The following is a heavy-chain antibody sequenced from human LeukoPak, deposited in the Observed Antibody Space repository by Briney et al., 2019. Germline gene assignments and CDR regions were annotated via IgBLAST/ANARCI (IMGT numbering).Heavy chain of an antibody. J-gene: IGHJ3*02. CDR2: INPSGGST. D-gene: IGHD6-13*01. CDR3: ARDLRYSSSWYGVPTGAFDI. Sequence: ASVKVSCKASGYTFTSYYMHWVRQAPGQGLEWMGIINPSGGSTSYAQKFQGRVTMTRDMSTSTVYMELSSLRSEDTAVYYCARDLRYSSSWYGVPTGAFDIWGQGTMVTVSS. CDR1: GYTFTSYY. V-gene: IGHV1-46*01.